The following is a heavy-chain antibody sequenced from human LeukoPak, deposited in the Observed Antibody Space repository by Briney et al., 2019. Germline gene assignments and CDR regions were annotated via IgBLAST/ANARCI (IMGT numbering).Heavy chain of an antibody. CDR3: ASSYAFWSGYSEAWFDP. V-gene: IGHV4-39*07. D-gene: IGHD3-3*01. CDR2: IYYSGST. CDR1: GGSISSSSYY. J-gene: IGHJ5*02. Sequence: SETLSLTCTVSGGSISSSSYYWGWIRQPPGKGLEWIGSIYYSGSTYYNPSLKSRVTISVDTSKNQFSLKLSSVTAADTAVYYCASSYAFWSGYSEAWFDPWGQGTLVTVSS.